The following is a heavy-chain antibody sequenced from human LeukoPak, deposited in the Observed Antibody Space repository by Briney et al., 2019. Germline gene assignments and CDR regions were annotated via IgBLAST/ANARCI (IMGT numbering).Heavy chain of an antibody. J-gene: IGHJ4*02. Sequence: GGSLRLSCAASGFTSTKYAMNWVRQAPGKGLEWVSASGGGGGTYYADSVKGRFTISRDNSKNTLYLQMNSLRAEDTAVYYCARGCKKYFDYWGQGTLVTVSS. CDR3: ARGCKKYFDY. CDR2: SGGGGGT. V-gene: IGHV3-23*01. CDR1: GFTSTKYA. D-gene: IGHD2/OR15-2a*01.